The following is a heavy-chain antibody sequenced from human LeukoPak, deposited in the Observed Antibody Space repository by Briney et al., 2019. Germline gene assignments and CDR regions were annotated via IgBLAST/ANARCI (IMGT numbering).Heavy chain of an antibody. J-gene: IGHJ5*02. Sequence: PGGSLRLSCAASGFVFSRYTMIWVRQAPGKGLEWVSSITFDSPYTSYADSVKGRFNVSRDNAIGSLYLQMNSLRVEDTAVYYCAREGKSYGYDRGDLDLWGQGTLVTVSS. D-gene: IGHD3-16*01. CDR2: ITFDSPYT. CDR3: AREGKSYGYDRGDLDL. CDR1: GFVFSRYT. V-gene: IGHV3-21*06.